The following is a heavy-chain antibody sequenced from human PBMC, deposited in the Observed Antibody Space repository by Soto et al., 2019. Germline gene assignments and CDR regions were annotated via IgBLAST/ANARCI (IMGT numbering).Heavy chain of an antibody. D-gene: IGHD1-26*01. CDR2: INHSGST. J-gene: IGHJ6*03. Sequence: SETLSLTCAVYGGSFSGYYWSWIRQPPGKGLEWIGEINHSGSTNYNPSLKSRVTISVDTSKNQFSLKLSSVTAADTAVYYCARGTLPSYYYYYYMEVWGKGTTVTVSS. CDR1: GGSFSGYY. V-gene: IGHV4-34*01. CDR3: ARGTLPSYYYYYYMEV.